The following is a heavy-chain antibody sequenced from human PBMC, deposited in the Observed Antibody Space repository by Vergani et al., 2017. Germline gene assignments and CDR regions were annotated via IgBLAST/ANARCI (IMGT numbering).Heavy chain of an antibody. Sequence: VQLVESGGGLVKPGGSLRLSCAASGFTFNTYTMSWVRQAPGKGLEWVSGITGAGGITYYADSVKGRFTISRDNAKNTLYLQMNSLRAEDTAEYYCAKMGTYYDSSGYTDFDPWGQGTLVTVSS. CDR1: GFTFNTYT. V-gene: IGHV3-23*04. J-gene: IGHJ5*02. D-gene: IGHD3-22*01. CDR2: ITGAGGIT. CDR3: AKMGTYYDSSGYTDFDP.